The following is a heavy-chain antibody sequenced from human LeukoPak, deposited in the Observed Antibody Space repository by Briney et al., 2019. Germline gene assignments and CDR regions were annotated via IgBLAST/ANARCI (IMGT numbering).Heavy chain of an antibody. Sequence: SETLSLTCTVSGGSISSDYWSWIRQPPGKGLEWIGNIYYSGSTNYNPSLKSRVTISVDTSKNQFSVKLSSVTAADTAVYYCAKFATPLGAFDIWGQGTMVTVSS. CDR1: GGSISSDY. J-gene: IGHJ3*02. D-gene: IGHD3-16*01. CDR2: IYYSGST. V-gene: IGHV4-59*01. CDR3: AKFATPLGAFDI.